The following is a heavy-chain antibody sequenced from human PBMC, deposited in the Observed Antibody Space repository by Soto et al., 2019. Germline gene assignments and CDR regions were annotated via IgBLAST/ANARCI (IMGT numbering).Heavy chain of an antibody. CDR2: ISYDGSNK. CDR1: GFTFSSYG. Sequence: PGGSLRLSCAASGFTFSSYGMHWVRQAPGKGLEWVAVISYDGSNKYYADSVKGRFTISRDNSKNTLYLQMNSLRAEDTAVYYCAKDMRFGSGYYSNWFAPWGQGTLVTVSS. J-gene: IGHJ5*02. D-gene: IGHD3-3*01. V-gene: IGHV3-30*18. CDR3: AKDMRFGSGYYSNWFAP.